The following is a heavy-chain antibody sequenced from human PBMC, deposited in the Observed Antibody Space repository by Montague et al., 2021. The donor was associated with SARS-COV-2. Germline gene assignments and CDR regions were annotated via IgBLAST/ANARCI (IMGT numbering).Heavy chain of an antibody. J-gene: IGHJ6*04. D-gene: IGHD3-10*01. CDR3: AKWTTITFGSGSHPYGMDV. V-gene: IGHV3-9*01. CDR2: ISWNSGSV. Sequence: SLRLSCAASGFTFDDCSMHWVRQAPGKGLEWVSGISWNSGSVGYADSVKGRFTISRDNAQNSLYLQMNSLRAEDTALYYCAKWTTITFGSGSHPYGMDVWGKGTTVTVSS. CDR1: GFTFDDCS.